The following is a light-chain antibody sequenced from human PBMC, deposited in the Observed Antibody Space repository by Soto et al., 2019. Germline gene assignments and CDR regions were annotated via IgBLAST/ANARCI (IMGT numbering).Light chain of an antibody. J-gene: IGLJ2*01. V-gene: IGLV1-51*01. CDR2: DND. CDR3: ATWDNSLSSVI. CDR1: SSNIGNDY. Sequence: QSVLTQPPSVSAAPGQKVNISCSGSSSNIGNDYVSWYQQVPGTAPKLLIYDNDKRPSGITDRISGSKSGTSAILGITGLQTGDEADYHCATWDNSLSSVIFGGGTKLTVL.